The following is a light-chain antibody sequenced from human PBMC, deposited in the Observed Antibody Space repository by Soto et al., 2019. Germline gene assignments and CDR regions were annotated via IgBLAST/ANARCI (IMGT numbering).Light chain of an antibody. V-gene: IGKV1-39*01. Sequence: DIQVTQSPASLSASVGDKVTITCRASQGIANYFNWYQQKQGKSPKLLIYASSSLQNGFPSRFSGSGSGTDFTLTITSLQPEDCATFYFQQNYSPPPTFGQGAKVEIK. CDR2: ASS. CDR1: QGIANY. CDR3: QQNYSPPPT. J-gene: IGKJ1*01.